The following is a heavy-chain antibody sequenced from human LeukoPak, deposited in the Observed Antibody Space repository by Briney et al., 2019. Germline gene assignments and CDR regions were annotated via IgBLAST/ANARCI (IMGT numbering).Heavy chain of an antibody. D-gene: IGHD5-18*01. CDR2: IYYSGST. V-gene: IGHV4-39*07. CDR3: ARDCDSYGWYPGKY. J-gene: IGHJ4*02. Sequence: SETLSLTCTVSGGSISSSSYYWGWIRQPPGKGLEWIGSIYYSGSTYYNPSLKSRVTISVDTSKNQFSLKLSSVTAADTAVYYCARDCDSYGWYPGKYWGQGTLVTVSS. CDR1: GGSISSSSYY.